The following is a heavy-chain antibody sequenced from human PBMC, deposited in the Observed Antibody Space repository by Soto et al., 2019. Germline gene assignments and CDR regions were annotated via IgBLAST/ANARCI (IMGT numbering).Heavy chain of an antibody. Sequence: SETLSLTCIVSGGSISSSSYYWGWIRQPPGKGLEWIASIYYSGSTYYNPSLESRVTISVDTSKNQFSLKLSSVTAADTAVYYCAILRGYLDYWGQGTLVTDSS. CDR1: GGSISSSSYY. D-gene: IGHD2-15*01. CDR2: IYYSGST. V-gene: IGHV4-39*01. CDR3: AILRGYLDY. J-gene: IGHJ4*02.